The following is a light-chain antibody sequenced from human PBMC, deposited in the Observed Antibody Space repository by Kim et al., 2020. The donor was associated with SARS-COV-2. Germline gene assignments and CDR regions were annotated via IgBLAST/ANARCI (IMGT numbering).Light chain of an antibody. CDR1: LSGSSSY. CDR2: GAS. V-gene: IGKV3-20*01. J-gene: IGKJ1*01. CDR3: QQYESSLWT. Sequence: SPGHTPTLPSRASLSGSSSYFACYQQRTGQAPMLLIYGASSRATGIPDRFSGSGSGTDFTLTISRLEPEDFSVYYFQQYESSLWTFGQGTKVDIK.